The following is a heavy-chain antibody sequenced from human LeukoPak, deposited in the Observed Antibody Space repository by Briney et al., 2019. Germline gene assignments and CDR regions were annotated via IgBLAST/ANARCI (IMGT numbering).Heavy chain of an antibody. CDR2: ITSGGNT. CDR1: GFIFRNYA. Sequence: GGSLRLSCAASGFIFRNYAMTWVRQAPGKGLQRVSTITSGGNTYYADSVKGRFTISRDNSRNTLYLQMNSLRAEDTAVYYCAKYCSGGNCYSGLYWGQGTLVTVSS. CDR3: AKYCSGGNCYSGLY. D-gene: IGHD2-15*01. J-gene: IGHJ4*02. V-gene: IGHV3-23*01.